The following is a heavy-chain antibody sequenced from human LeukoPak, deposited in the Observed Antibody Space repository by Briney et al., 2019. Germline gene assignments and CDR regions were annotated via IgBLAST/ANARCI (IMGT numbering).Heavy chain of an antibody. Sequence: PGGSLRLSCAASGFTFSSHAMSWVRQAPGKGLEWVANIKPDGSEKYFMDSVKGRFTISRDNAKNALYLEMNSLRAEDTAEYFCARERMYSGSGSTYPYYDYWGQGTLVTVSS. CDR3: ARERMYSGSGSTYPYYDY. CDR2: IKPDGSEK. CDR1: GFTFSSHA. V-gene: IGHV3-7*01. J-gene: IGHJ4*02. D-gene: IGHD3-10*01.